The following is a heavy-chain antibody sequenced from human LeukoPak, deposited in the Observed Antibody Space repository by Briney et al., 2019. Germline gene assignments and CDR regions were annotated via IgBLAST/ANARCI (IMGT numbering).Heavy chain of an antibody. CDR2: IDYSGST. CDR3: ARDRSGYYDSSGYYHVFDY. V-gene: IGHV4-59*01. Sequence: SETLSLTCTVSGGSISSYYWSWIRQPPGKGLEWMGYIDYSGSTNYNPSLKSRVTISVDTSKNQFSLKLSSVTAADTAVYYCARDRSGYYDSSGYYHVFDYWGQGTLVTVSS. D-gene: IGHD3-22*01. J-gene: IGHJ4*02. CDR1: GGSISSYY.